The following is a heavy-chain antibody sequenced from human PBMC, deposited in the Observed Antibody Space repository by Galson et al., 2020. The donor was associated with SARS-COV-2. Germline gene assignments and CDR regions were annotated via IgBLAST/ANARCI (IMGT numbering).Heavy chain of an antibody. Sequence: GDSLKISCAASGFAFSSSWMHWVRQAPGKGLVWVSRIHYDGSTSYADSVQGRFSISRDNAINMLFLQMSSLRVDDTAVYYCVKEGGGAGNWYVDLWGPGTLVTVTS. CDR2: IHYDGST. CDR3: VKEGGGAGNWYVDL. V-gene: IGHV3-74*01. CDR1: GFAFSSSW. J-gene: IGHJ2*01. D-gene: IGHD1-26*01.